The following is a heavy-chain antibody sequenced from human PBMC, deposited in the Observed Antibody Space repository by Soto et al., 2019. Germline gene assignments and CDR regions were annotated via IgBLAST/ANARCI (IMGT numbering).Heavy chain of an antibody. Sequence: SETLSLTCTVSGGSISSSSYYWGWIRQPPGKGLEWIGSIYYSGSTHYNPSLKSRVTISVDTSKNQFSLKLSSVTAADTAVYYCARLGGVDYGSGSYDYYYYGMDVWGQGTTVTVSS. CDR2: IYYSGST. V-gene: IGHV4-39*01. D-gene: IGHD3-10*01. CDR3: ARLGGVDYGSGSYDYYYYGMDV. CDR1: GGSISSSSYY. J-gene: IGHJ6*02.